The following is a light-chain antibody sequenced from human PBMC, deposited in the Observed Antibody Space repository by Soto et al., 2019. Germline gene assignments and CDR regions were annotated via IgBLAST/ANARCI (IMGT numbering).Light chain of an antibody. J-gene: IGLJ1*01. CDR1: STDIGRYNY. Sequence: QSVLTQPASVSGSPGQSITISCNGTSTDIGRYNYVSWYQQHPGKAPKLMIYDVSNRPSGVSNRFSGSKSGNTASLTISGLQAEDEADYYCSSYTSSSTYVFGTGTKLTVL. CDR2: DVS. V-gene: IGLV2-14*03. CDR3: SSYTSSSTYV.